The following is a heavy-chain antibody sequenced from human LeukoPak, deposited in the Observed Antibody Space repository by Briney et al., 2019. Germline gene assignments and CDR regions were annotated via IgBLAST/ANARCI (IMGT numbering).Heavy chain of an antibody. Sequence: ASVKVSCKASGGTFSSYAISWVRQAPGQGLEWMGWVSPYNGNTNYAQKLQGRVTMTTDTSTSTAYMELRSLRSDDTAVYYCARGDTSSWHYWGQGTLVTVSS. J-gene: IGHJ4*02. CDR2: VSPYNGNT. V-gene: IGHV1-18*01. CDR3: ARGDTSSWHY. D-gene: IGHD6-13*01. CDR1: GGTFSSYA.